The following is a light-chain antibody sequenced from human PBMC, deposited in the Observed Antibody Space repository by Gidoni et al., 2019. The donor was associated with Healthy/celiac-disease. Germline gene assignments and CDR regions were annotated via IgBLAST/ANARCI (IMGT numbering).Light chain of an antibody. Sequence: IQMTQSPSSLSASVGDRVTITCRASQSISSYLNWYQQKPGKAPKLLIYAASSLQSGVPSRLSGSGSGTDFTLTISSLQHEDFETYYCQQSYSTPGAFGPGTKVDIK. CDR1: QSISSY. CDR3: QQSYSTPGA. J-gene: IGKJ3*01. V-gene: IGKV1-39*01. CDR2: AAS.